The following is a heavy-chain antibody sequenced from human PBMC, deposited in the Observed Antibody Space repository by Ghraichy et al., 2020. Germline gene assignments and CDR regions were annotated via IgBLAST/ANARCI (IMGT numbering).Heavy chain of an antibody. CDR1: GFTFTSYV. V-gene: IGHV3-23*01. CDR2: ISGSGGTT. J-gene: IGHJ4*02. CDR3: AKDLKTLQTQPYFFDF. Sequence: GESLNISCVASGFTFTSYVINWVRQAPGKGLEWVSSISGSGGTTNYADSVKGRFTISRDNSRNTLYLQMKSLRAEDTAVYYCAKDLKTLQTQPYFFDFWGQGTLVTVSS. D-gene: IGHD2-2*01.